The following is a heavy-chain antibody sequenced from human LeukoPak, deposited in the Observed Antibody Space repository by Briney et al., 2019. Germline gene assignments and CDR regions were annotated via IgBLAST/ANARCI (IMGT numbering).Heavy chain of an antibody. D-gene: IGHD6-19*01. CDR1: GYTFTSYG. J-gene: IGHJ3*02. CDR2: ISAYNGNT. V-gene: IGHV1-18*01. Sequence: ASVKVSCKASGYTFTSYGISWVRQAPGQGLEWMGWISAYNGNTNYAQKLQGRVTMTTDTSTSTAYMELRSLRSDDTAVYYCARAEWVGQWLYAFDIWGQGTMVTVSS. CDR3: ARAEWVGQWLYAFDI.